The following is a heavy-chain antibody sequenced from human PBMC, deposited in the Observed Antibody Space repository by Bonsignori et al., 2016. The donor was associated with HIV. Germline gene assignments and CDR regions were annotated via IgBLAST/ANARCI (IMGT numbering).Heavy chain of an antibody. D-gene: IGHD6-13*01. CDR2: IIPMFGTT. CDR1: GGTFSSDP. CDR3: ARDIKGSWYYLDF. Sequence: QVQMEQSGAEVRKPGSSVKVSCKTSGGTFSSDPLTWMRQAPGQGLEWVGEIIPMFGTTNNAQRFQGRVTFTTDKSTHTVYMELTNLRSDDTSVYYCARDIKGSWYYLDFRGQGTLVTVS. J-gene: IGHJ4*02. V-gene: IGHV1-69*05.